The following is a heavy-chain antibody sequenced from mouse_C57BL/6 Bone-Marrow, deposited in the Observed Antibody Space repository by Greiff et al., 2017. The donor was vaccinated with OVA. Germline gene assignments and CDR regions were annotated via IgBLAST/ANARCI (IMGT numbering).Heavy chain of an antibody. CDR2: IYPGSGST. J-gene: IGHJ4*01. CDR1: GYTFTSYW. Sequence: VQLQQPGAELVKPGASVTMSCKASGYTFTSYWITWVKQRPGQGLEWIGDIYPGSGSTNYNEKFKSKATLTVDTSSSTAYMQLSSLTSEDSAVSYCAGTLALRRWNYCAMGYWGQRTSVTVSS. V-gene: IGHV1-55*01. CDR3: AGTLALRRWNYCAMGY.